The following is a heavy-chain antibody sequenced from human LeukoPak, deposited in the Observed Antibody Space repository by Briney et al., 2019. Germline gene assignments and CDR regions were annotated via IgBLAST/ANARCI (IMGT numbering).Heavy chain of an antibody. CDR1: EDTFTGYF. D-gene: IGHD5-12*01. CDR2: VYSNSGAT. CDR3: ARDLGGYVGFDP. Sequence: ASVKVSCKATEDTFTGYFIHWVRQAPGQGLEWMGSVYSNSGATNYAQQFQGRVTMTRDTSITTAYMELNGLQSDDTAIYYCARDLGGYVGFDPWGQGTLVTVSS. V-gene: IGHV1-2*02. J-gene: IGHJ5*02.